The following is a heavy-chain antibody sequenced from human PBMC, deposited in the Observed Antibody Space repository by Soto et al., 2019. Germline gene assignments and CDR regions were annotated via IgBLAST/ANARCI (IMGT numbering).Heavy chain of an antibody. CDR1: GYTFTGYY. Sequence: QVQLVQSGAEVKKPGASVKVSCKASGYTFTGYYMHWVRQAPGQGLEWMGWINPNSGGTNYAQKFQGRVTMTRDTSISTAYMELSRLRSDDTAVYYCARDPGIGWASENYFDYWGQGTLVTVSS. V-gene: IGHV1-2*02. D-gene: IGHD1-26*01. J-gene: IGHJ4*02. CDR3: ARDPGIGWASENYFDY. CDR2: INPNSGGT.